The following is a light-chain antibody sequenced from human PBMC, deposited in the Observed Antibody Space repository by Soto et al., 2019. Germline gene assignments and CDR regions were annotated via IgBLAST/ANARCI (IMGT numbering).Light chain of an antibody. CDR2: DVS. Sequence: QSALTQPRSVSGSPGQSVTISCTGTSSDVGGYNYVSWYQQHPGKAPKLMIYDVSKRPSGVPDRFSGSKSGNTASLTISGLQAEDEADYYCCSYAGIYVFGPGTKLTVL. J-gene: IGLJ1*01. CDR3: CSYAGIYV. CDR1: SSDVGGYNY. V-gene: IGLV2-11*01.